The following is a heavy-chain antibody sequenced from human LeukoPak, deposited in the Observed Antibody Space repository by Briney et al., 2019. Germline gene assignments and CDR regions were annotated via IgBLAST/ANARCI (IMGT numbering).Heavy chain of an antibody. D-gene: IGHD6-19*01. CDR1: GYTFTSYD. CDR2: MNPNSGNT. Sequence: ASVKVSCKASGYTFTSYDINWVRQATGQGLEWMGWMNPNSGNTGYAQKFQGRVTVTRNTSISTAYMELSSLRSEDTAVYYCASARYSSGWYEGLYFDYWGQGTLVTVSS. CDR3: ASARYSSGWYEGLYFDY. J-gene: IGHJ4*02. V-gene: IGHV1-8*01.